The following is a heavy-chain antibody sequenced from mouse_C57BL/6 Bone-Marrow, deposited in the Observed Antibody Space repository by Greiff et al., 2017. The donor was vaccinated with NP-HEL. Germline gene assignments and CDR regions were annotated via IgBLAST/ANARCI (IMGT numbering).Heavy chain of an antibody. CDR1: GYSITSDY. J-gene: IGHJ1*03. CDR3: ARGRYYGSSYGDWYFDV. CDR2: ISYSGST. D-gene: IGHD1-1*01. Sequence: EVKLQESGPGLAKPSQTLSLTCSVTGYSITSDYWNWIRKFPGNKLEYMGYISYSGSTYYNPSLKSRISITRDTSKNQYYLQLNSVTTEDTATYYCARGRYYGSSYGDWYFDVWGTGTTVTVSS. V-gene: IGHV3-8*01.